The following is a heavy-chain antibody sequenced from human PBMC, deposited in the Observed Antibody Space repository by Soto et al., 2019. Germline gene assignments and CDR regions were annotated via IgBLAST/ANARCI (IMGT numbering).Heavy chain of an antibody. Sequence: ASLKVSCKDSGYTFTSYGISWVRQAPGQGLEWMGWISAYNGNTNYAQKLQGRVTMTTDTSTSTAYMELRSLRSDDTAVYYCARDSRVVVAGTLDYWGQGTLVTVSS. CDR3: ARDSRVVVAGTLDY. CDR2: ISAYNGNT. J-gene: IGHJ4*02. D-gene: IGHD2-15*01. CDR1: GYTFTSYG. V-gene: IGHV1-18*01.